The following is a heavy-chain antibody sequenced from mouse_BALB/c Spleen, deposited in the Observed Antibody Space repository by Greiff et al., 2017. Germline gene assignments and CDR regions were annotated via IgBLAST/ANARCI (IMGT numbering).Heavy chain of an antibody. CDR1: GFTFNTNA. CDR2: IRSKTNNYAT. J-gene: IGHJ4*01. CDR3: VKGEDY. Sequence: EVQLVETGGGLVQPKGSLKLSCAASGFTFNTNAMNWVRQAPGKGLEWVARIRSKTNNYATYYADSVKDRFTISRDDSQSMLYLQMNNLKTEDTAMYYCVKGEDYWGQGTSVTVSS. V-gene: IGHV10S3*01.